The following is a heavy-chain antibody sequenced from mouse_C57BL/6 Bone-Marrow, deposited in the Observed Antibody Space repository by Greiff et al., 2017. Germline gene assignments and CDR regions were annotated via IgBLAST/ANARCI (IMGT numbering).Heavy chain of an antibody. Sequence: VQLQQSGTVLARPGASVKMSCKTSGYTFTSYWMHWVKQRPGQGLELIGAIYPGNSDTSYNQKFKGKAKLTAVTSASTAYMELSSLTNEDSAVDYCTGSAWDWFAYWGQGTLVTVSA. CDR1: GYTFTSYW. V-gene: IGHV1-5*01. J-gene: IGHJ3*01. CDR2: IYPGNSDT. D-gene: IGHD4-1*01. CDR3: TGSAWDWFAY.